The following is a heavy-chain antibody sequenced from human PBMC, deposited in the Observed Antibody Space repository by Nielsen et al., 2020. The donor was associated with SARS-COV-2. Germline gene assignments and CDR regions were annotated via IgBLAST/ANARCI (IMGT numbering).Heavy chain of an antibody. CDR1: GFTFDDYA. J-gene: IGHJ4*02. V-gene: IGHV3-9*01. Sequence: LSLTCAASGFTFDDYAMHWVRQAPGKGLEWVSGISWNSGSIGYADSVKGRFTISRDNAKNSLYLQMNSLRAEDTALYYCARGVRGFSNVLDYWGQGTLVTVSS. CDR2: ISWNSGSI. CDR3: ARGVRGFSNVLDY. D-gene: IGHD2-15*01.